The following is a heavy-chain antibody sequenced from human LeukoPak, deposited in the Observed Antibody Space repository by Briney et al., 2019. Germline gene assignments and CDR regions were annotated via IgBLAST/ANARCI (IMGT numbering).Heavy chain of an antibody. Sequence: GGSLRLSCAASGFIFRSYSLNWVRQSPGQALEWISYIGTGGDDIYYADSVRGRFTISRDNAKNSVDLRMNSLRVEDTAVYYCVRGGQGRDDYFDYWGQGTLVTVSS. V-gene: IGHV3-21*05. J-gene: IGHJ4*02. CDR2: IGTGGDDI. CDR1: GFIFRSYS. CDR3: VRGGQGRDDYFDY.